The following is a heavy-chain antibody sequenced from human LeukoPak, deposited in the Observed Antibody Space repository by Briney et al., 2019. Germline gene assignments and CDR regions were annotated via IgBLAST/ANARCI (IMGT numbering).Heavy chain of an antibody. CDR2: IRYDGSNT. J-gene: IGHJ4*02. CDR3: SAILYH. V-gene: IGHV3-30*02. Sequence: GGSLGLSCATSGFTFSTSGMHWVRQAPGKGLEWVAFIRYDGSNTYHADSVKGRFTVSRDNAKESVSLQMNSLRAEDTAIYYCSAILYHWGQGTLVTVSS. CDR1: GFTFSTSG. D-gene: IGHD2-2*01.